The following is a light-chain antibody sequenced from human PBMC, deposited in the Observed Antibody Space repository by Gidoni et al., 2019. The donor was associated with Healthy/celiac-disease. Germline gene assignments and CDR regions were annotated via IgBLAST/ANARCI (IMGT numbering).Light chain of an antibody. Sequence: DIVMTQSPDSLAVSLGERATINCKSSQSGLYSSNNKNYLAWYQQKPGQPPKLPIYWASTRESGVPDRFSGSGSGTDFTLTISSLQAEDVAVYYCQQYYSTPWTFGQGTKVEIK. V-gene: IGKV4-1*01. CDR1: QSGLYSSNNKNY. CDR3: QQYYSTPWT. J-gene: IGKJ1*01. CDR2: WAS.